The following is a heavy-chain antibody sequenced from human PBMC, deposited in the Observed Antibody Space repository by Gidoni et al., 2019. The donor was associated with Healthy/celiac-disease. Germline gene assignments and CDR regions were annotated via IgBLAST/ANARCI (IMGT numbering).Heavy chain of an antibody. J-gene: IGHJ4*02. V-gene: IGHV4-38-2*02. CDR3: ARDGVVVAAPVDD. D-gene: IGHD2-15*01. CDR1: GYSISSGYY. Sequence: QVQLQESGPGLVKPSETLSLTCTVSGYSISSGYYWGWIRQPPGKGLEWIGSIYHSGSTYYNPSLKSRVTISVDTSKNQFSLKLSSVTAADTAVYYCARDGVVVAAPVDDWGQGTLVTVSS. CDR2: IYHSGST.